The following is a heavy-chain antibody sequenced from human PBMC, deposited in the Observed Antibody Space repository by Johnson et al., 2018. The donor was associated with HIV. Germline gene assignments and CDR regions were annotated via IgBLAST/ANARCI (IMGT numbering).Heavy chain of an antibody. V-gene: IGHV3-30*03. D-gene: IGHD1-26*01. Sequence: QVQLVESGGGVVQPGRSLRLSCAASGFIFNSYGMHWVRQAPGKGLEWVAVVYGDGGNKYHADSVKGRFTISRDNSKNTLDLQMNRLRAQDTAVYYCARDWEGYAFDIWGQGTMVTVSS. J-gene: IGHJ3*02. CDR1: GFIFNSYG. CDR3: ARDWEGYAFDI. CDR2: VYGDGGNK.